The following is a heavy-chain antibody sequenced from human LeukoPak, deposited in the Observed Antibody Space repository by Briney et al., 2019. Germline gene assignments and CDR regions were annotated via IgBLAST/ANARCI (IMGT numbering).Heavy chain of an antibody. V-gene: IGHV4-34*01. CDR2: INHSGST. CDR3: ARGRPRIQLLSPFDY. D-gene: IGHD5-18*01. CDR1: GGSISSYY. J-gene: IGHJ4*02. Sequence: SETLSLTCTVSGGSISSYYWSWIRQPPGKGLEWIGEINHSGSTNYNPSLKSRVTISVDTSKNQFSLKLSSVTAADTAVYYCARGRPRIQLLSPFDYWGQGTLVTVSS.